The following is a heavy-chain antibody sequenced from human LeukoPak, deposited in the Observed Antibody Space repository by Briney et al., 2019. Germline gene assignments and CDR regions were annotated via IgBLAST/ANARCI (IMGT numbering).Heavy chain of an antibody. CDR3: AKDPRYCSGGSCYIYFYYYMDV. J-gene: IGHJ6*03. CDR1: GFTFSRNS. D-gene: IGHD2-15*01. Sequence: PGGSLRLSCAASGFTFSRNSMTWVRQAPGKGLEWVSSISTSSSYIYYADSVKGRFTISRDNAKKSLFLQMNSLRAEDTAVYYCAKDPRYCSGGSCYIYFYYYMDVWGKGTTVTVSS. V-gene: IGHV3-21*04. CDR2: ISTSSSYI.